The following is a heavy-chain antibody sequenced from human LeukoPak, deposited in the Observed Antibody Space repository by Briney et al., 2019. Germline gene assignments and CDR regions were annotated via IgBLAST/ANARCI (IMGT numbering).Heavy chain of an antibody. D-gene: IGHD3-3*01. Sequence: SETLSLTCTVSGGSISSYYWRWLRQPAGKGLEWIGRIYTSGSTNYNPSLKSRVTMSVDTSKNQFSLKLSSVTAADTAVYYCARTDLWSGYLHFDYWGQGTLVTVSS. J-gene: IGHJ4*02. V-gene: IGHV4-4*07. CDR1: GGSISSYY. CDR2: IYTSGST. CDR3: ARTDLWSGYLHFDY.